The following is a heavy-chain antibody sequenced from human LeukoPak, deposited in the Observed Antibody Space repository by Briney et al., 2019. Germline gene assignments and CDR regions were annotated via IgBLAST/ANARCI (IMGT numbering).Heavy chain of an antibody. CDR2: ISYDGSNK. J-gene: IGHJ3*02. D-gene: IGHD2-15*01. CDR1: GFTFSSYG. V-gene: IGHV3-30*18. Sequence: GGSLRLSCAASGFTFSSYGMHWVRQAPGKGLEWVAVISYDGSNKYYADSVKGRFAISRDNSKNTLYLQMNSLRAEDTAVYYCAKGEEVVVAATPNAFDIWGQGTMVTVSS. CDR3: AKGEEVVVAATPNAFDI.